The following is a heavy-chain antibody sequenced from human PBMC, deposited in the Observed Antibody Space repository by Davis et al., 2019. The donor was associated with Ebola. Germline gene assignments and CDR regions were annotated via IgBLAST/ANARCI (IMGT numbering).Heavy chain of an antibody. V-gene: IGHV3-43*02. CDR2: ISGDGGST. D-gene: IGHD5-18*01. Sequence: GGSLRLSCAASGFTFDDYAMHWVRQAPGKGLEWVCLISGDGGSTYYADSAKGRFTISRDNSKNSLYLQMNSLRTEDTAFYYCAKASQGEYNYGYNWFDPWGQGTLVTVSS. J-gene: IGHJ5*02. CDR1: GFTFDDYA. CDR3: AKASQGEYNYGYNWFDP.